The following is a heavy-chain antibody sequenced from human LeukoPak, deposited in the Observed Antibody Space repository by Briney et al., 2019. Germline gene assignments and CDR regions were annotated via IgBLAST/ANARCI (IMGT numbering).Heavy chain of an antibody. J-gene: IGHJ6*03. CDR3: ARGVVPAACPYYYYYYMDV. CDR2: INHSGST. V-gene: IGHV4-34*01. Sequence: PSETLSLTCAVYGGSFSGYYWSWIRQPPGKGLEWIGEINHSGSTNYNPSLKSRVTISVDTSKNQFSLKLSPVTAADTAVYYCARGVVPAACPYYYYYYMDVWGKGTTVTVSS. CDR1: GGSFSGYY. D-gene: IGHD2-2*01.